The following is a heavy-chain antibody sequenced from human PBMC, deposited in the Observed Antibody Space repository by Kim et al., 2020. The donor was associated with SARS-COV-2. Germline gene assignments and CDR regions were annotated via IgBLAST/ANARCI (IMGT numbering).Heavy chain of an antibody. J-gene: IGHJ4*02. CDR2: IYHSGST. D-gene: IGHD2-2*01. CDR3: ARLPNPGEAYCSSTSCNY. Sequence: SETLSLTCAVSGGSISSSNWWSWVRQPPGKGLEWIGEIYHSGSTNYNPSLKSRVTISVDKSKNQFSLKLSSVTAADTAVYYCARLPNPGEAYCSSTSCNYWGQGTLVTVSS. V-gene: IGHV4-4*02. CDR1: GGSISSSNW.